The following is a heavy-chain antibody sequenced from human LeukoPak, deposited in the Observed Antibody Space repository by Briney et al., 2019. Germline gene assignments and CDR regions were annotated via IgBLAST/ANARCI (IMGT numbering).Heavy chain of an antibody. CDR3: ARYGKLDAATVQDYYYFMDV. CDR1: GGSISSYY. D-gene: IGHD2-15*01. V-gene: IGHV4-59*01. J-gene: IGHJ6*03. CDR2: IYYSGST. Sequence: PSETLSLTCTVSGGSISSYYWSWIRQPPGKGLEWIGYIYYSGSTNYNPSLKSRVTISVDTSKNQFSLKLSSVTAADTAVYYCARYGKLDAATVQDYYYFMDVWGKGTTVTVSS.